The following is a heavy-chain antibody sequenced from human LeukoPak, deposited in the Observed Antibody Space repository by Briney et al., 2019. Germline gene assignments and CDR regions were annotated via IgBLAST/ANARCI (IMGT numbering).Heavy chain of an antibody. CDR2: IYDSGST. J-gene: IGHJ4*02. CDR1: GGSIRSSYYY. D-gene: IGHD4-23*01. V-gene: IGHV4-39*02. Sequence: SETLSLTCTVSGGSIRSSYYYWGWIRQPPGKGLEWIGSIYDSGSTYYNPSLKSRVTISVDTSKNQFSLKLNSVTAADTAVYYCARDDYGGGTYAYWGQGTLVTVSS. CDR3: ARDDYGGGTYAY.